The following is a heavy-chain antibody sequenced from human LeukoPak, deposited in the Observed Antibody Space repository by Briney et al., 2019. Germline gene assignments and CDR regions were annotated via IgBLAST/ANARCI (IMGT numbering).Heavy chain of an antibody. CDR3: GTTVTTGRRY. D-gene: IGHD4-17*01. J-gene: IGHJ4*02. CDR2: IKQDGSEK. Sequence: GGSLRLSCAASGFTFSSYWMSWVRQAPGKGLGWVANIKQDGSEKYYMDSVKGRFTISRDNAKNSLYLQMNSLRAEDTAVYYCGTTVTTGRRYWGQGTLVTVSS. CDR1: GFTFSSYW. V-gene: IGHV3-7*01.